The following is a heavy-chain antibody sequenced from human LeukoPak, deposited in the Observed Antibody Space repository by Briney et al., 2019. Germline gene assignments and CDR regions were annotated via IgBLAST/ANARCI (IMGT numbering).Heavy chain of an antibody. D-gene: IGHD6-19*01. J-gene: IGHJ6*02. CDR1: GYTFTSYG. Sequence: GASEKVSCKASGYTFTSYGISWVRQAPGQGLEWMGWISAYNGNTNYAQKLQGRVTMTTDTSTSTAYMELRSLRSDDTAVYYCARDIGSGWFDYYYYYGMDVWGQGTTVTVSS. V-gene: IGHV1-18*01. CDR2: ISAYNGNT. CDR3: ARDIGSGWFDYYYYYGMDV.